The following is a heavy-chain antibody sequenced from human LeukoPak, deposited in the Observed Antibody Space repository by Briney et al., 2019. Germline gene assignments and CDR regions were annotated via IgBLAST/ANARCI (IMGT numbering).Heavy chain of an antibody. J-gene: IGHJ5*02. Sequence: SQTLSLTCTVSGGSISSGGYYWSWIRQHPGKGLEWIGYIYYSGSTYYNPSLKRRVTISVDTSKNQFSLKLSSVTAADTAVDYCARSFTIFGVVGNWFDPWGQGTLVTVSS. CDR1: GGSISSGGYY. V-gene: IGHV4-31*03. CDR2: IYYSGST. CDR3: ARSFTIFGVVGNWFDP. D-gene: IGHD3-3*01.